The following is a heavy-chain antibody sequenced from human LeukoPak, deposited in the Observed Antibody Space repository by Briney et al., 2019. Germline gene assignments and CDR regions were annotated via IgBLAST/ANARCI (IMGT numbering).Heavy chain of an antibody. V-gene: IGHV4-59*08. CDR1: GGSLSSYY. J-gene: IGHJ5*02. Sequence: PSETLSLTCTVSGGSLSSYYWSWIRQPPGKGLEWIGYIYYSGSTNYNPSLKSRVTISVGTSKNQFSLKLSSVTAADTAVYYCARGLFGVGATRFNWFDPWGQGTLVTVSS. D-gene: IGHD1-26*01. CDR2: IYYSGST. CDR3: ARGLFGVGATRFNWFDP.